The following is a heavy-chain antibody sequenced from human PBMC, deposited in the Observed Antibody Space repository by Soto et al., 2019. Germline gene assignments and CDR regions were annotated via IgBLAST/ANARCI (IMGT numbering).Heavy chain of an antibody. J-gene: IGHJ6*02. CDR3: ARDEATVTDYYYYGMDV. V-gene: IGHV1-69*13. D-gene: IGHD4-4*01. CDR1: GGTFSSYA. CDR2: IIPIFGTA. Sequence: SVKVSCKASGGTFSSYAISWVRQAPGQGLEWMGGIIPIFGTANCAQKFQGRVTITADESTSTAYMELSSLRSEDTAVYYCARDEATVTDYYYYGMDVWGQGTTVTVSS.